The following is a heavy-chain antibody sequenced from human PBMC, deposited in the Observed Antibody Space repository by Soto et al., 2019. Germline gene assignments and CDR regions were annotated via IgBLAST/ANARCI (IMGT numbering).Heavy chain of an antibody. V-gene: IGHV4-59*01. CDR3: ARGEDAFFYYGLDV. Sequence: PSETLSLTCTVSGGSISSYYWSWIRQPPGKGLEWIGYIYYSGSTNYNPSLKSRVTISVDTSKNDFSLNLSSVTAADTAVYYCARGEDAFFYYGLDVWGQGVTVTVSS. CDR2: IYYSGST. J-gene: IGHJ6*02. CDR1: GGSISSYY.